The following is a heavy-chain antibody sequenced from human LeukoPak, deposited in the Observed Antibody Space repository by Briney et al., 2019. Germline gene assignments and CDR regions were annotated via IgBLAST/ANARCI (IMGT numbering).Heavy chain of an antibody. D-gene: IGHD2-8*01. V-gene: IGHV1-24*01. CDR1: GYSLTELS. CDR3: ARGPCTNGVCYRRGLNYYMDV. J-gene: IGHJ6*03. Sequence: GASVKVSCKVSGYSLTELSMHWVLQAPGKGLEWMVRFDPEDGKRIYAPKFQGRVTVTEDTTTDTAYMELSRLRSDDTAVYYCARGPCTNGVCYRRGLNYYMDVWGKGTTVTVSS. CDR2: FDPEDGKR.